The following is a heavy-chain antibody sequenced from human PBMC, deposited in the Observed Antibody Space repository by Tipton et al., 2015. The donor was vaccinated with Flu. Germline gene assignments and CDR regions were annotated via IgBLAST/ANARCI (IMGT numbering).Heavy chain of an antibody. CDR1: GFTFSSYG. CDR2: ISYDGSNK. D-gene: IGHD4-23*01. J-gene: IGHJ4*02. Sequence: SLRLSCAASGFTFSSYGMHWVRQAPGKGLEWVAVISYDGSNKYYADSVKGRFTISRDNSKNTLYLQMNSLRAEDTAVYYCAKDLDYGGNSGPFYFDYWGQGTLVTVSS. V-gene: IGHV3-30*18. CDR3: AKDLDYGGNSGPFYFDY.